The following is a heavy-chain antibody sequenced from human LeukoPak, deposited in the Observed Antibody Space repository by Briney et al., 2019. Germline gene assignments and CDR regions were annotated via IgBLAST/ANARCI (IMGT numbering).Heavy chain of an antibody. V-gene: IGHV1-69*04. CDR1: GGTFSSYA. D-gene: IGHD6-19*01. CDR3: AKEGNSGWVPKY. J-gene: IGHJ4*02. CDR2: IIPTLEIA. Sequence: SVKVSCKASGGTFSSYAITWVRQAPGQGLEWMGRIIPTLEIANYAQNFQGRVTMTRDTSTRTAYMELSSLRSEDTAVYYCAKEGNSGWVPKYWGQGTLVTVSS.